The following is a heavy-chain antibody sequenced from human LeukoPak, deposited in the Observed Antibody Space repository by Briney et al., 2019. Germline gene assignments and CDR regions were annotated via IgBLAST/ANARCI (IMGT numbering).Heavy chain of an antibody. J-gene: IGHJ4*02. D-gene: IGHD1-26*01. CDR3: AKGGSYYATATLDY. CDR1: GFTLSSYG. CDR2: IWYDGSNK. V-gene: IGHV3-33*06. Sequence: GRSLRLSCAASGFTLSSYGMHWVRQAPGKGLEWVAVIWYDGSNKYYADSVKGRFTISRDNSKNTLYLQMNSLRAEDTAVYYCAKGGSYYATATLDYWGQGTLVTVSS.